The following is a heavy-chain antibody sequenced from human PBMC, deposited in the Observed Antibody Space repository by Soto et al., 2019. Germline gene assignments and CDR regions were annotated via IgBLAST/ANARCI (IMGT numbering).Heavy chain of an antibody. CDR2: ISHDGTKT. V-gene: IGHV3-30*18. CDR1: GFNFGAYG. D-gene: IGHD5-18*01. Sequence: GGSLRLSCEASGFNFGAYGMHWVRQAPGKGLEWVAVISHDGTKTYYSDSVKGRFTVSRDNSKNMLYVQMVSLRPDDTAVYSCAKDRRDGYITCSRCYGVDVWGQGTTVTVSS. CDR3: AKDRRDGYITCSRCYGVDV. J-gene: IGHJ6*02.